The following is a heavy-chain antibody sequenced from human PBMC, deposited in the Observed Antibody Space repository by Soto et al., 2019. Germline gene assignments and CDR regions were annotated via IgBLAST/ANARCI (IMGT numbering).Heavy chain of an antibody. CDR1: GFTFSYYS. V-gene: IGHV3-21*01. J-gene: IGHJ4*02. CDR3: ARDPVGVDSTFFFDS. D-gene: IGHD2-21*01. Sequence: PGGSLRLSCAASGFTFSYYSMTWVRQSPGRGLEWVSSISSSTTYISYADSVRGRFTISRDNAKNSLYLQMSSLRADDTAVYYCARDPVGVDSTFFFDSWGQGPLLTV. CDR2: ISSSTTYI.